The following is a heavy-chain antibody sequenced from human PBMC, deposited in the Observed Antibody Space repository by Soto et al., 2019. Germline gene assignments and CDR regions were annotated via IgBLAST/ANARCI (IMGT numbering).Heavy chain of an antibody. CDR1: GYIFTNYD. J-gene: IGHJ6*02. CDR3: ASSNIVAAPYGMDV. CDR2: INAGNGNT. V-gene: IGHV1-3*01. Sequence: ASVKVSCKASGYIFTNYDINWVRQATGQRLECMGWINAGNGNTKYSQKFQGRVTITRDTSASTAYMELSSLRSEDTAVYYCASSNIVAAPYGMDVWGQGTTVTVS. D-gene: IGHD6-13*01.